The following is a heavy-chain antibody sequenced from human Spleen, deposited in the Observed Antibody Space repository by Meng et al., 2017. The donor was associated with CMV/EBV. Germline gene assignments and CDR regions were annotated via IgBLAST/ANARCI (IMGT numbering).Heavy chain of an antibody. V-gene: IGHV1-46*01. Sequence: SVKVPCKPSGYPFTSYALHWVRQAPGQGLEWMGIINPGSGSRAYARQLQDRVAMTADTSTNTVYMDLSSLRSEDTAMYYCARDDGGGFWGQGSLVTVSS. D-gene: IGHD4-23*01. CDR1: GYPFTSYA. CDR2: INPGSGSR. CDR3: ARDDGGGF. J-gene: IGHJ4*02.